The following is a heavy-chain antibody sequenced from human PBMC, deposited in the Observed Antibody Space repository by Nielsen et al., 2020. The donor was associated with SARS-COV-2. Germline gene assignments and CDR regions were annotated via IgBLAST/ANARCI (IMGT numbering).Heavy chain of an antibody. CDR2: IYSDGNT. V-gene: IGHV3-53*01. CDR3: ARDLESAFDI. Sequence: GESLKISCAASGFSVSTSFMTWVRQAPGRGLEWVSVIYSDGNTYYTDSVKGRFTISRDNSKNTLYLQMNSLRAEDTAMYYCARDLESAFDIWGQGTMVTVSS. J-gene: IGHJ3*02. CDR1: GFSVSTSF. D-gene: IGHD3-3*01.